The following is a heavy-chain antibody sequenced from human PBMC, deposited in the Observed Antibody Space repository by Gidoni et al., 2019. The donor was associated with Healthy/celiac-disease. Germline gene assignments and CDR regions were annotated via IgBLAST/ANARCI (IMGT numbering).Heavy chain of an antibody. CDR2: IYHSGST. V-gene: IGHV4-38-2*02. Sequence: QVQLPESGPGLVKPSETLSLTCTVSGYSISSGSSWGWIRPPPGKGLEWIGSIYHSGSTYYNPSFKSRVTISVDTSKNQYSLKLSSVTAADTAVYYWARSHTIFVPSVQQLVPWFDPWGQGTLVTVSS. CDR3: ARSHTIFVPSVQQLVPWFDP. J-gene: IGHJ5*02. CDR1: GYSISSGSS. D-gene: IGHD6-13*01.